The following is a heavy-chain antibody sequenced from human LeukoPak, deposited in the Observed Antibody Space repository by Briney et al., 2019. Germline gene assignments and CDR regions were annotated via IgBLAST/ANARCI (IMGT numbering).Heavy chain of an antibody. CDR1: GFTFSIYA. V-gene: IGHV3-23*01. D-gene: IGHD2-2*01. Sequence: PGGSLRLSCAASGFTFSIYAMSWVCPAPGGGLEWVSAICGSGGSTYYEGAVKGQFTISKDNSKNTLYLQMNSLRAEDTAVYYCAKRRTHIVVVPAAIGAFDIWGQGTMVTVSS. J-gene: IGHJ3*02. CDR3: AKRRTHIVVVPAAIGAFDI. CDR2: ICGSGGST.